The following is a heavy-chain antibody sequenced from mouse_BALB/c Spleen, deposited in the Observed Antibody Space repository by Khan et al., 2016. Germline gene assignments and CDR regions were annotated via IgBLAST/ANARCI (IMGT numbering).Heavy chain of an antibody. CDR2: INPDSSTI. CDR1: GFDFSRYW. D-gene: IGHD1-1*01. Sequence: EVKLLESGGGLVQPGGSLKLSCAASGFDFSRYWMSWVRQAPGKGLEWIGEINPDSSTINYTPSLKDKFIISRDNAKNTLYLQMSKVRSEDTARDYCTRLYYYGTSDYWGQGTTLTVSS. J-gene: IGHJ2*01. CDR3: TRLYYYGTSDY. V-gene: IGHV4-1*02.